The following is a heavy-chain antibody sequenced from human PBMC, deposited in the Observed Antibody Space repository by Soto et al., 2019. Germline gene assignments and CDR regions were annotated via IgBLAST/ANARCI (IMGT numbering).Heavy chain of an antibody. Sequence: QVQLVQSGAEVKTPGASVKVSCKASGYTFTSYGISWVRQAPGQGLEWMGWISAYNGNTNYAQKLQGRVTMTTDTSTSTAYMELRSLRSDDTAVYYCARDTSSNYDYGGKISIYYYYGMDVWGQGTTVTVSS. CDR3: ARDTSSNYDYGGKISIYYYYGMDV. V-gene: IGHV1-18*04. J-gene: IGHJ6*02. CDR2: ISAYNGNT. CDR1: GYTFTSYG. D-gene: IGHD4-17*01.